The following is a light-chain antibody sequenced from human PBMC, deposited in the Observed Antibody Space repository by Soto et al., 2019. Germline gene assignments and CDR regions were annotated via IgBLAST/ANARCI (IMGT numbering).Light chain of an antibody. J-gene: IGLJ2*01. V-gene: IGLV1-40*01. CDR1: SSNIGAGYD. CDR3: QYYDSGLIGVV. Sequence: QSVLTQPPSVSGAPGQTVTISCTGSSSNIGAGYDVHWYQQLPGTAPKLIIYGNSNRPSGVPDRFSGSKSGTSASLAITGRQAEDEADDYCQYYDSGLIGVVFGGGTKLTVL. CDR2: GNS.